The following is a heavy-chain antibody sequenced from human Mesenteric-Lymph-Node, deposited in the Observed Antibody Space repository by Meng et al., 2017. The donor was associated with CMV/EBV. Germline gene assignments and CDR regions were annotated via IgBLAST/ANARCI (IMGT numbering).Heavy chain of an antibody. D-gene: IGHD5-12*01. J-gene: IGHJ6*02. Sequence: GESLKISCAASGFTFSDYYMSWIRQAPGKGLEWVSYISSSGSTIYYADSVKGRFTISRDNSKNTLYLQMNSLRAEDTAVYYCAKDRSGYTKYYYGMDVWGQGTTVTV. V-gene: IGHV3-11*04. CDR3: AKDRSGYTKYYYGMDV. CDR1: GFTFSDYY. CDR2: ISSSGSTI.